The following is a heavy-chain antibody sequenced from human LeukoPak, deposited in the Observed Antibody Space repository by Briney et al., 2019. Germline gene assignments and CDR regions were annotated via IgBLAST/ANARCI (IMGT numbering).Heavy chain of an antibody. CDR1: GGSISSSSYY. CDR3: ARPFGRSGPRPGAFDI. Sequence: SETLSLTCTVSGGSISSSSYYWGWIRQPPGKGLEWIGSIYYSGSTYYNPSLKSRVTISVETSKNQFSLKLSSVTAADTAVYYCARPFGRSGPRPGAFDIWGQGTMVTVSS. CDR2: IYYSGST. D-gene: IGHD2-15*01. V-gene: IGHV4-39*01. J-gene: IGHJ3*02.